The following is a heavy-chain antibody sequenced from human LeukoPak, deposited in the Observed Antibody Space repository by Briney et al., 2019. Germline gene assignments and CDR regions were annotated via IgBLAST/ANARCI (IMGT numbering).Heavy chain of an antibody. CDR2: TYYRPKWYN. J-gene: IGHJ5*02. V-gene: IGHV6-1*01. Sequence: SQTLSLTCAISGDSVSSNSAAWNWIRQSPSRGLEWLGRTYYRPKWYNDYAVSVKSRITINPDTSKNQFSLQLNSVTPEDTAVYYCARDHGSGSYSPNWFDPWGQGTLVTVSS. D-gene: IGHD3-10*01. CDR3: ARDHGSGSYSPNWFDP. CDR1: GDSVSSNSAA.